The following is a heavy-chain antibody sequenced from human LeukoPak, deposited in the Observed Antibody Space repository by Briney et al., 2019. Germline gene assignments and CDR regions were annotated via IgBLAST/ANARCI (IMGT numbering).Heavy chain of an antibody. V-gene: IGHV3-11*05. CDR3: ARVGYYDSSGQYYFDY. D-gene: IGHD3-22*01. Sequence: PGGSLRLSCAASGFTFSSYAMSWVRQAPGKGLEWVSYISSSSSYTNYADSVKGRFTISRDNAKNSLYLQMNSLRAEDTAVYYCARVGYYDSSGQYYFDYWGQGTLVTVSS. J-gene: IGHJ4*02. CDR1: GFTFSSYA. CDR2: ISSSSSYT.